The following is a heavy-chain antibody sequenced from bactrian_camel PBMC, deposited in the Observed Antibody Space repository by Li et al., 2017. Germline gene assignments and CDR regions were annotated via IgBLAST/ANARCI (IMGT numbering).Heavy chain of an antibody. V-gene: IGHV3-2*01. CDR1: GFAFEKYY. CDR2: IYTSANST. CDR3: VKDGEDGGWYFGN. Sequence: HVQLVESGGGSVQPGGSLRLSCAASGFAFEKYYMTWVRQAPGKGLEWVSSIYTSANSTYYADSVKGRFTVSRDNAKKTLYLQMNSLKPEDTAVYYCVKDGEDGGWYFGNWGQGTQVTVS. D-gene: IGHD5*01. J-gene: IGHJ6*01.